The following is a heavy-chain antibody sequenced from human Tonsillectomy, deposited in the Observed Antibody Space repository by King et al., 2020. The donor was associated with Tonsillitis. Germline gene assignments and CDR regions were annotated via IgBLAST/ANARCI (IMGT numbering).Heavy chain of an antibody. J-gene: IGHJ4*02. CDR3: AISGYYDILTGYPYYFDY. Sequence: VQLVESGGGVVQPGRSLRLSCAASGFTFSSYGMHWVRQAPGKGLEWVAVIWYDGSNKYYADSVKGRFTISRDNSKNTLYLQMNSLRAEDTAVYYCAISGYYDILTGYPYYFDYWGQGTLVTVSS. CDR2: IWYDGSNK. D-gene: IGHD3-9*01. CDR1: GFTFSSYG. V-gene: IGHV3-33*01.